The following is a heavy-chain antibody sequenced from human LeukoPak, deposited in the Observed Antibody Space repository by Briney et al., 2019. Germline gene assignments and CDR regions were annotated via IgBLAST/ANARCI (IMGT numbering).Heavy chain of an antibody. CDR2: INPSGGST. D-gene: IGHD3-22*01. J-gene: IGHJ4*02. V-gene: IGHV1-46*01. Sequence: ASVKVSCKASGYTFTSYYMRWVRQAPGQGLEWMGIINPSGGSTSYAQKFQGRVTMTRDTSTSTVYMELSSLRSEDTAVYYCARGAMDYYDSSGYSFDYWGQGTLVTVSS. CDR1: GYTFTSYY. CDR3: ARGAMDYYDSSGYSFDY.